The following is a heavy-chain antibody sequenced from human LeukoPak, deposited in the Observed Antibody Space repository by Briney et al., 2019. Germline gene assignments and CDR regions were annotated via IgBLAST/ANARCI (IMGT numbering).Heavy chain of an antibody. CDR3: ARRRAVAGYFDD. D-gene: IGHD6-19*01. J-gene: IGHJ4*02. V-gene: IGHV4-30-4*01. Sequence: PSETLSLTCTVSGGSFSSGDYYWSWIRQPPGKGLEWIGYIYYSGSTYYNPSLQSRVTISVDTSKNQFSLKLTSLTAADTAVYYRARRRAVAGYFDDWGQGTLVTVSS. CDR1: GGSFSSGDYY. CDR2: IYYSGST.